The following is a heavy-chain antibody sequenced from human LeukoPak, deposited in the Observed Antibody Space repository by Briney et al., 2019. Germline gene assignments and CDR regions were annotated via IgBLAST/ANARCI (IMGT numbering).Heavy chain of an antibody. CDR3: TREDWDFDS. D-gene: IGHD3/OR15-3a*01. CDR1: GFIFRNYG. J-gene: IGHJ4*02. V-gene: IGHV3-30*02. CDR2: IRYDGS. Sequence: GGSLRLSCAASGFIFRNYGMHWVRQAPGKGLEWVACIRYDGSKYADSVKGRFTISRDDSNNMAYPQMDSLKNEDTAVYYCTREDWDFDSWGQGTPVSVSS.